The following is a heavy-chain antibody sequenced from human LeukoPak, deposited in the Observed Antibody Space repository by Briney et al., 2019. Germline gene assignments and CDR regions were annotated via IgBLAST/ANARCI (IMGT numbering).Heavy chain of an antibody. CDR3: AKEFIAGDGHVDCDS. Sequence: SGGSLRLSCAASGFTISTYAMTWVRQAPGKMLEWVSSITSSGATTYYADSVKGRFTISRGISKNTLYLQMNSLTAEDSAVYYCAKEFIAGDGHVDCDSWGQGTLVTVSS. CDR2: ITSSGATT. D-gene: IGHD5-24*01. CDR1: GFTISTYA. V-gene: IGHV3-23*01. J-gene: IGHJ4*02.